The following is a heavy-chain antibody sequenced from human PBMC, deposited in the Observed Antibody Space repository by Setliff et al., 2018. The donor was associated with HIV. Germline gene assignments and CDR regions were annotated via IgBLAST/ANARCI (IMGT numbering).Heavy chain of an antibody. D-gene: IGHD3-22*01. CDR3: ASLITMIVVGLFDY. J-gene: IGHJ4*02. Sequence: SETLSLTCAVSGYSISNGYYWGWLRQSPGKGLEWIGSMFHSGNTYYNPSLESRVSMSVDTSTNQVSLQLSSVTAADTAVYYCASLITMIVVGLFDYWGQGTLVTVSS. V-gene: IGHV4-38-2*01. CDR1: GYSISNGYY. CDR2: MFHSGNT.